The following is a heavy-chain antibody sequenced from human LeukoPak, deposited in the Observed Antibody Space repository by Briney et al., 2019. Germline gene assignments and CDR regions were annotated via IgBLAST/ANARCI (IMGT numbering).Heavy chain of an antibody. D-gene: IGHD1-26*01. J-gene: IGHJ3*02. Sequence: GGSLRLSCAASGFTFDNYAMHWVRQARGKGLEWVALISNDGTNKYYADSVKGRFTMSRDNSKSTVYLQVNSLRAEDTAVYYCAVGLTIWGQGTMVTVSS. V-gene: IGHV3-30-3*01. CDR3: AVGLTI. CDR2: ISNDGTNK. CDR1: GFTFDNYA.